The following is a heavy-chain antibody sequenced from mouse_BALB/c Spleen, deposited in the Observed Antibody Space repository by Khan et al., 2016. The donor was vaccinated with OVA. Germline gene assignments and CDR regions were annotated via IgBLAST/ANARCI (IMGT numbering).Heavy chain of an antibody. CDR2: INPSTGYT. Sequence: QIQLVQSGAELAKPGASVKMSCKASGYTFINYWILWVKQRPGQGLEWIGYINPSTGYTEYNQNFKDKATLTADKSYSPAYMQLSSLTSEDSAVYYCARRGLRWDFDYWGQGTTLTVSS. J-gene: IGHJ2*01. CDR3: ARRGLRWDFDY. D-gene: IGHD1-1*01. V-gene: IGHV1-7*01. CDR1: GYTFINYW.